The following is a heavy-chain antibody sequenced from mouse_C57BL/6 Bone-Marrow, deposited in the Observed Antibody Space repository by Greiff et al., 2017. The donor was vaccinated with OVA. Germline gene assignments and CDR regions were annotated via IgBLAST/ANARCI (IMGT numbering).Heavy chain of an antibody. Sequence: EVNLVESGGGLVQPGGSLKLSCAASGFTFSDYYMYWVRQTPEKRLEWVAYISNGGGSTYYPDTVKGRFTISRDNAKNTLYLQMSRLKSEDTAMYYCARRRYGNYFDYWGQGTTLTVSS. CDR2: ISNGGGST. D-gene: IGHD2-1*01. V-gene: IGHV5-12*01. CDR1: GFTFSDYY. CDR3: ARRRYGNYFDY. J-gene: IGHJ2*01.